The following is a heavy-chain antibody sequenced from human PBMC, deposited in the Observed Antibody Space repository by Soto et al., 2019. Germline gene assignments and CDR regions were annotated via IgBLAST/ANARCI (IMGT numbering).Heavy chain of an antibody. Sequence: ASVKVSCKASGYTFTSYYMHWVRQAPGQGLEWMGIINPSGGSTSYAQKFQGRVTMTRDTSTSTVYMELSSLRSEDTAVYYCARLKADILTGYGLVYYYGMDVWGQGTTVTSP. CDR1: GYTFTSYY. D-gene: IGHD3-9*01. J-gene: IGHJ6*02. CDR3: ARLKADILTGYGLVYYYGMDV. V-gene: IGHV1-46*01. CDR2: INPSGGST.